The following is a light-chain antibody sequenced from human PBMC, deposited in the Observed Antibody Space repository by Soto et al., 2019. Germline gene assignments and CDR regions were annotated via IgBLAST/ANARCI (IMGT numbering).Light chain of an antibody. CDR2: AAS. CDR1: QAIYNY. J-gene: IGKJ4*01. CDR3: QKFSSVPI. Sequence: DIQMTQSPSSLSASVGDRVTITCRASQAIYNYLAWYQQKPGKVPTLLISAASTLQSGVPSRFSGSGSGTDFTITISSLQPEDVATYYCQKFSSVPIFGGGTKVEI. V-gene: IGKV1-27*01.